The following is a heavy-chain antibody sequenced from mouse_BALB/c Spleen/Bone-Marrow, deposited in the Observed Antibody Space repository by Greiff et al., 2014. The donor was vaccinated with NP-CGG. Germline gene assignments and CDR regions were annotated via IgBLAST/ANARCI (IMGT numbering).Heavy chain of an antibody. V-gene: IGHV1-12*01. CDR3: ATLYAMDY. J-gene: IGHJ4*01. Sequence: LQQSGAELVKPGASVKMSCKASGYTFTSYNMHWVKQTPGQGLEWIGAIYPGNGDTSHNQKFKGKATLTADKSSSTAYMQLSSLTSEDSAVYYCATLYAMDYWGQGTSVTVSS. CDR2: IYPGNGDT. CDR1: GYTFTSYN.